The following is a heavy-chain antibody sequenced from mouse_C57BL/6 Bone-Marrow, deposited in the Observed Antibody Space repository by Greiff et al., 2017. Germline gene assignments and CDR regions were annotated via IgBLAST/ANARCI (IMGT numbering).Heavy chain of an antibody. Sequence: QVQLQQPGAELVRPGTSVKLSCKASGYTFTSYWLPWVKQRPGQGLEWIGVIDPSDSYTNYNQKFKGKATLTVDTSSSTAYMQLSSLTSEDSAVYYCARGGYPYAMDYWGQGTSVTVSS. V-gene: IGHV1-59*01. D-gene: IGHD2-2*01. CDR2: IDPSDSYT. CDR1: GYTFTSYW. J-gene: IGHJ4*01. CDR3: ARGGYPYAMDY.